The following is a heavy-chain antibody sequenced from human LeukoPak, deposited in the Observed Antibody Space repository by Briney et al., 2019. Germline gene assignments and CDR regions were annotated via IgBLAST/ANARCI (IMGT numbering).Heavy chain of an antibody. CDR2: TTYRSEWRS. CDR3: TRNLNYANDY. Sequence: SQTLSLTCVISGDSISSSSFTWNWIRQSPSRGLEWLGKTTYRSEWRSEYAVSVKSRITINPDTSKNQFSLQLNSVTPEDTAVYYCTRNLNYANDYWGQGTLVTVSS. D-gene: IGHD2-2*01. CDR1: GDSISSSSFT. V-gene: IGHV6-1*01. J-gene: IGHJ4*02.